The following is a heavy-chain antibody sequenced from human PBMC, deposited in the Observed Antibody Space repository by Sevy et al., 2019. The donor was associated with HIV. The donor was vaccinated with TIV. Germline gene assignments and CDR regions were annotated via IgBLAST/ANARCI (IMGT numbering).Heavy chain of an antibody. J-gene: IGHJ4*02. V-gene: IGHV3-48*01. CDR1: GFSFSIYS. Sequence: GGSLRLSCAASGFSFSIYSMNWVRQAPGRGLEWVSYMSNTGSTIHYADPVKGRFTTSRDNAKNSLYLQMNSLRAEDTAVYYCASQRGGYERLYYFDYWGQGTLVTVSS. CDR2: MSNTGSTI. D-gene: IGHD5-12*01. CDR3: ASQRGGYERLYYFDY.